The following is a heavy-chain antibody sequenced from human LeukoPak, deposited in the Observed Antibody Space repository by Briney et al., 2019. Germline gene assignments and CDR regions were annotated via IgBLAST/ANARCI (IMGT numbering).Heavy chain of an antibody. V-gene: IGHV3-23*01. CDR1: GFTFSSYA. D-gene: IGHD3-3*01. CDR2: ISGSGGST. CDR3: AKGGSITIFGVVVSRLQNFDY. Sequence: PGGSLRLSCAASGFTFSSYAMSWVRQAPGKGLEWVSAISGSGGSTYYADSVKGRFTISRDNSKNTLYLQMNSLRAEDTAVYYCAKGGSITIFGVVVSRLQNFDYWGQGTLVTVSS. J-gene: IGHJ4*02.